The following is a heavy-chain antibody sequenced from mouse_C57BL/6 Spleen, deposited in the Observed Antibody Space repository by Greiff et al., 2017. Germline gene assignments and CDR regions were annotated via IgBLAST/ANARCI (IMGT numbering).Heavy chain of an antibody. CDR3: ASWDGNFVYFDY. CDR1: GYTFTSYW. Sequence: QVHVKQPGAELVKPGASVKMSCKASGYTFTSYWITWVKQRPGQGLEWIGDIYPGSGSTNYNEKFKSKATLTVDTSSSTAYMQLSSLTSEDSAVYYCASWDGNFVYFDYWGQGTTLTVSS. D-gene: IGHD2-1*01. J-gene: IGHJ2*01. CDR2: IYPGSGST. V-gene: IGHV1-55*01.